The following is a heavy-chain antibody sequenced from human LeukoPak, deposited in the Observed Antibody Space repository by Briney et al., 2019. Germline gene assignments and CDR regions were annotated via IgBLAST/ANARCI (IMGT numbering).Heavy chain of an antibody. V-gene: IGHV3-23*05. Sequence: GGSLRLSCVGSGFTFSNYAMSWVRQAPGKSLEWVASVSNVGSNTYHADSVKGRSIISRDRSKNTLTLQMYGLRADDTAVYYCARGNSSGYYYELGYYFDFWGQGALVTVSS. CDR3: ARGNSSGYYYELGYYFDF. CDR1: GFTFSNYA. J-gene: IGHJ4*02. CDR2: VSNVGSNT. D-gene: IGHD3-22*01.